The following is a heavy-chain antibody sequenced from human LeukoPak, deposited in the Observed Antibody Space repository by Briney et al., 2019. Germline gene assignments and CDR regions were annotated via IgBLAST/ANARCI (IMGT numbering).Heavy chain of an antibody. CDR1: GGSISGYT. J-gene: IGHJ4*02. CDR3: ARGVVGVTAFAY. D-gene: IGHD1-26*01. CDR2: IYASGST. Sequence: KPSETLFLTCTVSGGSISGYTWSWIRQPAGKGLEWIGRIYASGSTNYNPSLQGRVTMSVDTSRGQFFLMVHSVTAADTAVYYCARGVVGVTAFAYWARELWSPPPQ. V-gene: IGHV4-4*07.